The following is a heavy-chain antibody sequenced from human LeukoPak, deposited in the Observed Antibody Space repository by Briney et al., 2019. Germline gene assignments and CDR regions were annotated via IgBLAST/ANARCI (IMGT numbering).Heavy chain of an antibody. CDR1: GDSIKNLY. CDR2: IHYSGCT. Sequence: SEALSLTCSVSGDSIKNLYWSWIRQPPGKGLEWIGYIHYSGCTLYNPALESRAAISRDTSKNHFSLMLTSVTAADAALYFGXRHXXXXXXXHWGRGTLVTVSS. CDR3: XRHXXXXXXXH. J-gene: IGHJ5*02. V-gene: IGHV4-59*08.